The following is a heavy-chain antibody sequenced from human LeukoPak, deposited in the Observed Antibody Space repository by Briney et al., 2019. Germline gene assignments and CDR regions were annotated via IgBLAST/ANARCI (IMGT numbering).Heavy chain of an antibody. V-gene: IGHV3-21*01. D-gene: IGHD3-22*01. CDR2: ISSSSSYI. CDR3: ARISRDSSGYYHGFDY. Sequence: GGSLRLSCAASGFTFSSYSMNWVRQAPGKGLEWVSSISSSSSYIYYADSVKGRFTISGDNAKNSLYLQMNSLRAEDTAVYYCARISRDSSGYYHGFDYWGQGTLVTVSS. CDR1: GFTFSSYS. J-gene: IGHJ4*02.